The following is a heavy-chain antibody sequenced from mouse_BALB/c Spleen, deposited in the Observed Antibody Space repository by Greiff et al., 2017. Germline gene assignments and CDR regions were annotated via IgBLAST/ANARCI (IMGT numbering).Heavy chain of an antibody. Sequence: EVKLVESGGGLVKPGGSLKLSCAASGFTFSSYAMSWVRQTPEKRLEWVASISSGGSTYYPDSVKGRFTISRDNARNILYLQMSSLRSEDTAMYYCAREGYYGSGGFDYWGQGTTLTVSS. CDR3: AREGYYGSGGFDY. CDR2: ISSGGST. J-gene: IGHJ2*01. V-gene: IGHV5-6-5*01. D-gene: IGHD1-1*01. CDR1: GFTFSSYA.